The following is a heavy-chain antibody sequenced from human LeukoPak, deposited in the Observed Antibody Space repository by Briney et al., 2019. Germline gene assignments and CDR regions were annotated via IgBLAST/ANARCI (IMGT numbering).Heavy chain of an antibody. V-gene: IGHV3-74*01. Sequence: GGSLRLSCEASGFTFSSYWMRWVRQAPGKGLVWVSRISSDGSTITYADSVKGRFTISRDNAKNTLYLQMNSLRAEDTAVYYCARALAVAGNYDYWGQGALVTVSS. CDR2: ISSDGSTI. D-gene: IGHD6-19*01. CDR1: GFTFSSYW. J-gene: IGHJ4*02. CDR3: ARALAVAGNYDY.